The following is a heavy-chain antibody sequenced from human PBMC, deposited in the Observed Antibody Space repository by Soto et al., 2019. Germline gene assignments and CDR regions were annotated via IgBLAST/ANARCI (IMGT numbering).Heavy chain of an antibody. Sequence: DVQLLESGGGFVQPGGSLRLSCATSGFTFTNYAVTWVRQAPGKGLEWVSSISGSGGSTWYTDSVKGRFTISSDISKNTVYLQMNSLRVDDTAIYYCAKELNSMWFPHDSWGQGILVTVSS. V-gene: IGHV3-23*01. D-gene: IGHD2-21*01. CDR2: ISGSGGST. CDR1: GFTFTNYA. J-gene: IGHJ4*02. CDR3: AKELNSMWFPHDS.